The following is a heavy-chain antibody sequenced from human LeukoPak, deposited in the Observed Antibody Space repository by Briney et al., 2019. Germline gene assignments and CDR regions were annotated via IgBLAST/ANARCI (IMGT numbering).Heavy chain of an antibody. J-gene: IGHJ5*02. D-gene: IGHD5-12*01. CDR2: INPKSGGT. V-gene: IGHV1-2*02. CDR3: ARGGSAYSDSDTNCLDP. Sequence: ASVKVSCKASGSSFTGYYMHWLRQAPGQGLEWMGWINPKSGGTNYAQKFQGRVTMTRDTPISTAYMELSTLRSDDTAVYYCARGGSAYSDSDTNCLDPWGQGTLVTVSS. CDR1: GSSFTGYY.